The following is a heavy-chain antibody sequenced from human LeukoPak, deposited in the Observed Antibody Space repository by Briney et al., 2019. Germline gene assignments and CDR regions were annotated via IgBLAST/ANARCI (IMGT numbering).Heavy chain of an antibody. J-gene: IGHJ6*03. D-gene: IGHD3-22*01. CDR1: GCTLSSYA. CDR2: INPMYGAA. CDR3: AREGSYDSSGYSIGQYYYYYYYMDV. Sequence: SVNASCKASGCTLSSYAYSWVRQAPAQGLDGMGGINPMYGAANYLRKFQGRVTITVDGSWGTVYVDLSDLRAGAAAASDCAREGSYDSSGYSIGQYYYYYYYMDVWGKGTTVTVSS. V-gene: IGHV1-69*13.